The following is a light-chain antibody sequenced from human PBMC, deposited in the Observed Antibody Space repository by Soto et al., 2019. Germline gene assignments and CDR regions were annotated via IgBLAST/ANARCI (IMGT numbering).Light chain of an antibody. CDR3: CSYAGSSTVV. V-gene: IGLV2-23*01. J-gene: IGLJ3*02. Sequence: QSALTQPASVSGSPGQSITISCTGTSSDVGNYNLVSWYQQHPGKAPKLMIYEGTKRPSGVSNRFSASKSGNTASLTISGLQAEDEADYYCCSYAGSSTVVFGGGTKVTVL. CDR2: EGT. CDR1: SSDVGNYNL.